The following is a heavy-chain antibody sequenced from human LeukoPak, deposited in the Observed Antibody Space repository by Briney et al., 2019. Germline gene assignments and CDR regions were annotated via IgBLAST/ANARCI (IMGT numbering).Heavy chain of an antibody. CDR1: GDSVSSNSAA. CDR3: ARYLAVAGPPRSNYYYMDV. D-gene: IGHD6-19*01. CDR2: TYYRTKWYN. J-gene: IGHJ6*03. V-gene: IGHV6-1*01. Sequence: SQTLSLTCAISGDSVSSNSAAWNWIRQSPSRGLEWLGRTYYRTKWYNDYAVSVKSRITINPDTSKNQFSLQLNSVTPEDTAVYYCARYLAVAGPPRSNYYYMDVWGKGTTVTISS.